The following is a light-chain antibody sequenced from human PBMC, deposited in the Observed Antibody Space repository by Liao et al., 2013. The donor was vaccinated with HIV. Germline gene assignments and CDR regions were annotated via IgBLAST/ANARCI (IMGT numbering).Light chain of an antibody. CDR1: KLGDKY. CDR2: QDS. V-gene: IGLV3-1*01. Sequence: SYELTQPPSVSVSPGQTASITCSGDKLGDKYACWYQQKPGQSPVLVIYQDSKRPSGIPERFSGSNSGNTATLTISRVEAGDEADYYCQVWDSSSDHHVVFGGGTKLTVL. CDR3: QVWDSSSDHHVV. J-gene: IGLJ2*01.